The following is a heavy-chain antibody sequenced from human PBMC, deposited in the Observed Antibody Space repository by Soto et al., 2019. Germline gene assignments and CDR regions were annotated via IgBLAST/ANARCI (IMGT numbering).Heavy chain of an antibody. J-gene: IGHJ4*02. Sequence: SAEVSSKEPRYTFTSYGISWVRQATRQGLEWVGWTSAYNGNSNYAQKYHGRVTMTTDTSTSTAYMEMSSLRSDDTAVYYCARDAGGVVVTAMRFDYWGQGTLVTVSS. D-gene: IGHD2-21*02. CDR1: RYTFTSYG. CDR2: TSAYNGNS. CDR3: ARDAGGVVVTAMRFDY. V-gene: IGHV1-18*01.